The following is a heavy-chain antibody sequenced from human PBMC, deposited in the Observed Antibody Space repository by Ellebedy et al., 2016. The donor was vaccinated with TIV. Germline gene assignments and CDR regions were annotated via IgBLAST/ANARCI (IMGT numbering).Heavy chain of an antibody. V-gene: IGHV3-30*18. J-gene: IGHJ5*02. CDR2: ISYDGSNK. Sequence: GGSLRLXCAASGFTFSSYGMHWVRQAPGKGLEWVAVISYDGSNKYYADSVKGRFTISRDNSKNTLYLQMNSLRAEDTAVYYCAKDPGPGTVVVPAASWFDPWGQGTLVTVSS. CDR1: GFTFSSYG. CDR3: AKDPGPGTVVVPAASWFDP. D-gene: IGHD2-2*01.